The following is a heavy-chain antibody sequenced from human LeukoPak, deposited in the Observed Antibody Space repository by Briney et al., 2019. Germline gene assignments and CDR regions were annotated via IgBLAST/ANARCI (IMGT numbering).Heavy chain of an antibody. CDR2: IGTSSSTK. CDR1: GFTFSSYS. CDR3: ANDPGGNPSGIY. D-gene: IGHD4-23*01. V-gene: IGHV3-48*01. J-gene: IGHJ4*02. Sequence: GGSLRLSCAAAGFTFSSYSMNWVRQAPGKGLEWVSHIGTSSSTKYYADSVKGRFTISRDNSKNTLYLQMNSLRAEDTAVYYCANDPGGNPSGIYSGQGTLVTVSS.